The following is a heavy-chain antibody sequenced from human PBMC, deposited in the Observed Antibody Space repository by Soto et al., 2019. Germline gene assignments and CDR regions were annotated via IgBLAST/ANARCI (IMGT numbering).Heavy chain of an antibody. CDR2: ISSSSDST. Sequence: QVQVEESGGGLVKPGGSLRLSCAASGFTFSDYYMSWIRQAPGKGLEWVSFISSSSDSTKYADSVKGRFTISRDNAKNSLYLQLNSLRAEDTAVYYCARGGVKGTTSRGQVYNWGQGTLVTVSS. CDR3: ARGGVKGTTSRGQVYN. V-gene: IGHV3-11*06. CDR1: GFTFSDYY. J-gene: IGHJ4*02. D-gene: IGHD1-7*01.